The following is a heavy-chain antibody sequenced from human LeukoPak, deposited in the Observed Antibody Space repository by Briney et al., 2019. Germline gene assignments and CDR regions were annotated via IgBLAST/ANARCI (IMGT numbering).Heavy chain of an antibody. Sequence: GASVKVSCKASGYTFTGYYMHWVRQAPGQGLEWMGRINPNSGGTNYAQKFQGRVTMTRDTSISTAYMELSRLRSDDTAVYYCARGYYGSGSYSLYYYGMDVWGQGTTVTVSS. CDR2: INPNSGGT. V-gene: IGHV1-2*06. J-gene: IGHJ6*02. CDR3: ARGYYGSGSYSLYYYGMDV. CDR1: GYTFTGYY. D-gene: IGHD3-10*01.